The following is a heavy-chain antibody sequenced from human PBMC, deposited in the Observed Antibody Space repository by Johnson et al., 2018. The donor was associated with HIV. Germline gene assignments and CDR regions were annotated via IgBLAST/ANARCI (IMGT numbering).Heavy chain of an antibody. V-gene: IGHV3-9*01. D-gene: IGHD2/OR15-2a*01. CDR2: ISWNSGNI. CDR1: GFTFDDYA. J-gene: IGHJ3*02. Sequence: VQLVESGGGLVQPGRSLRLSRAASGFTFDDYAMHWVRQAPGKGLEWVSGISWNSGNIGYADSVTGRFTISRDNAKNSLYLQMKSLRAEDTAVYYCAGIIEAFDIWGQGTMVTVSS. CDR3: AGIIEAFDI.